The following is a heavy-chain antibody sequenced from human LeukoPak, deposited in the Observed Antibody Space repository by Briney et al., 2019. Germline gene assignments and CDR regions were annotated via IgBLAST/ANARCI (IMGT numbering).Heavy chain of an antibody. Sequence: SETLSLTCAVYGGSFSGYYWSWIRQPPGKGLEWIGEISHSGRSNYNSSLKSRVTISVDTSKNRFSLNLSSVSAADTAVYYCARRGRMVRTRLNDYYGMDVWGQGTTVTVSS. D-gene: IGHD3-10*01. V-gene: IGHV4-34*01. CDR3: ARRGRMVRTRLNDYYGMDV. J-gene: IGHJ6*02. CDR1: GGSFSGYY. CDR2: ISHSGRS.